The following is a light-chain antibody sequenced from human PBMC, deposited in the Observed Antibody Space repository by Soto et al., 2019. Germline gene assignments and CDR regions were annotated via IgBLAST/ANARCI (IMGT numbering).Light chain of an antibody. Sequence: DIQMIQSPSTLSASVGDRVTITCRASQSISSWLAWYQQKPGKAPKLLIYDASSLESGVPSRFSGSGSGTEFTLTISSLQPDDFATYYCQQYNSYWTCGQGTKV. V-gene: IGKV1-5*01. CDR3: QQYNSYWT. CDR2: DAS. CDR1: QSISSW. J-gene: IGKJ1*01.